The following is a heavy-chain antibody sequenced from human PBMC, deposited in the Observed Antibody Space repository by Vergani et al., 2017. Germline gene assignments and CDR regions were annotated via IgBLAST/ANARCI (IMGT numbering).Heavy chain of an antibody. CDR2: MNPNSGNT. D-gene: IGHD3-3*01. V-gene: IGHV1-8*02. Sequence: QVQLVQSGAEVKKPGASVKVSCKASGYTFTGYYMHWVRQATGQGLEWMGWMNPNSGNTGYAQKFQGRVTMTRNTSISTAYMELSSLRSEDTAVYYCARGGSASYYDFWSGYFDAFDIWGQGTMVTVSS. J-gene: IGHJ3*02. CDR1: GYTFTGYY. CDR3: ARGGSASYYDFWSGYFDAFDI.